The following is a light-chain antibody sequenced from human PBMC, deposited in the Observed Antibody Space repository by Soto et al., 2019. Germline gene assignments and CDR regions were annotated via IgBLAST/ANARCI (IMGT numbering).Light chain of an antibody. CDR3: QVWDIMTDNYV. V-gene: IGLV3-21*04. CDR1: NIGNKR. J-gene: IGLJ1*01. Sequence: SYELTQSPSVSVAPEKTATITCGGNNIGNKRVHWYRQKPGQAPVLLISYDSDRPSGIPERFSGSNSGNTATQTISRVEAGDEADYYCQVWDIMTDNYVFGSGTKLTVL. CDR2: YDS.